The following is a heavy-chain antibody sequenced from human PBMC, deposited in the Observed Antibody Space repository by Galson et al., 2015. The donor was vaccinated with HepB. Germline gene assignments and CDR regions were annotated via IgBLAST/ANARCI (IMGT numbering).Heavy chain of an antibody. D-gene: IGHD2-21*01. J-gene: IGHJ4*02. V-gene: IGHV6-1*01. CDR1: GDGVSSDSSA. CDR2: TYYRPAYSRRLN. Sequence: CAISGDGVSSDSSAWNWIRQSPPRGLEWLGRTYYRPAYSRRLNQYASSVSRRIIIDPDTSKNQFSLHFSFVTPEDTAVYYCARGWGPSLGSYYFDHWGQGALATVSS. CDR3: ARGWGPSLGSYYFDH.